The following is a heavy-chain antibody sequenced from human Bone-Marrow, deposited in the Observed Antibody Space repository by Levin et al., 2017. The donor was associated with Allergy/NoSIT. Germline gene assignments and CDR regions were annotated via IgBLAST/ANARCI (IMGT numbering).Heavy chain of an antibody. CDR2: ITSSSSYI. D-gene: IGHD5-12*01. CDR3: ARGLEYSGLP. Sequence: SCAASGFTFSSYRMNWVRQAPGKGLNWVSSITSSSSYIYYADSVKGRLTITRDNAKNSLYLQMNSLRAEDTAVYYCARGLEYSGLPWGQGTLVTVSS. V-gene: IGHV3-21*01. J-gene: IGHJ5*02. CDR1: GFTFSSYR.